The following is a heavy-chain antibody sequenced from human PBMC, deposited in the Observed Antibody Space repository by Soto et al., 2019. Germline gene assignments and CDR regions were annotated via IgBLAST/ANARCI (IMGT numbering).Heavy chain of an antibody. J-gene: IGHJ1*01. Sequence: GGSLRLSCAASGFTFSSYAMSWVRQAPGKGLEWVSAISGSGGSTYYADSVKGRFTISRDNSKNTLYLQMNSLRAEDTAVYYCAKSSGWYVEYFQHWGQSTLVTVSS. CDR2: ISGSGGST. D-gene: IGHD6-19*01. CDR3: AKSSGWYVEYFQH. CDR1: GFTFSSYA. V-gene: IGHV3-23*01.